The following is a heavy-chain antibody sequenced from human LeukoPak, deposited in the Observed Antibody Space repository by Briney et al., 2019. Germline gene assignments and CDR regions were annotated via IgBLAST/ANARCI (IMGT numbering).Heavy chain of an antibody. J-gene: IGHJ4*02. CDR2: ISYDGSNK. Sequence: TGGSLRLSCAASGFTFSSYAMHWVRQAPGKGLEWVAVISYDGSNKYYADSVKGRFTISRDNAKNTLYVQMNSLRADDTAVYYCARGRPGNYFDYWGQGTLVTVSS. V-gene: IGHV3-30-3*01. D-gene: IGHD1-26*01. CDR1: GFTFSSYA. CDR3: ARGRPGNYFDY.